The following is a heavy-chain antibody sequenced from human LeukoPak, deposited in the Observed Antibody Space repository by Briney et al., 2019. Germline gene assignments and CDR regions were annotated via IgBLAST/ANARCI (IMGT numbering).Heavy chain of an antibody. CDR2: ISAYNGNT. CDR3: ARGITMIVVAPGGY. V-gene: IGHV1-18*01. D-gene: IGHD3-22*01. J-gene: IGHJ4*02. CDR1: GYTFTSYG. Sequence: ASVKVSCKASGYTFTSYGISWVRQAPGQGLEWMGWISAYNGNTNYAQKLQGRVIMTTDTSTSTAYMELSRLRSDDTAVYYCARGITMIVVAPGGYWGQGTLVTVSS.